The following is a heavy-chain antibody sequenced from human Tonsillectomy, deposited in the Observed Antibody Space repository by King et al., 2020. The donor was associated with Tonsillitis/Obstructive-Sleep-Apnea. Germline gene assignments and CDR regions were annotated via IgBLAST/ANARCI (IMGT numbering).Heavy chain of an antibody. J-gene: IGHJ4*02. CDR1: GFTFGDYA. D-gene: IGHD1-14*01. CDR3: TRGNHGFDY. V-gene: IGHV3-49*04. CDR2: IRSEAYGGTT. Sequence: VQLVESGGGLVQPGRSLRLSCTASGFTFGDYAMNWVRQAPGKGLEWVGFIRSEAYGGTTEYAASVKGRFTISRDDSKTIAYLQMDSLKTEDTAVYYCTRGNHGFDYWGQATLVTVSS.